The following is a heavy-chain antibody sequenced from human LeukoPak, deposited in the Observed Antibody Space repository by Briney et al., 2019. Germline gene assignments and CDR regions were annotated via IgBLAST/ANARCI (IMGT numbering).Heavy chain of an antibody. J-gene: IGHJ4*02. CDR3: AREHLATGNVLGY. V-gene: IGHV3-33*01. Sequence: QPGRSLRLSCAASGFTFSSYGMHWVRQAPGKGLEWVAVIWYDGSNKYYADSVKGRFTISRDNSKNTLYLQMNSLRAEDTAVYYCAREHLATGNVLGYWGQGTLVTVSS. CDR1: GFTFSSYG. D-gene: IGHD1-1*01. CDR2: IWYDGSNK.